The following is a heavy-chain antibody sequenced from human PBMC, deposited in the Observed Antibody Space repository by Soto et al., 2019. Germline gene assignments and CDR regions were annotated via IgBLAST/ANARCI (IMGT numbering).Heavy chain of an antibody. CDR3: ARDPTLVKYVHYYYGMDV. D-gene: IGHD3-16*01. V-gene: IGHV1-2*02. CDR2: INPNSGGT. Sequence: ASVKVSCKASGYTFTGYYMHWVRQAPGQGLEWMGWINPNSGGTNYAQKFQGRVTMTRDTSISTAYMELSRLRSDDTAVYYCARDPTLVKYVHYYYGMDVWXQGTTVTVSS. CDR1: GYTFTGYY. J-gene: IGHJ6*02.